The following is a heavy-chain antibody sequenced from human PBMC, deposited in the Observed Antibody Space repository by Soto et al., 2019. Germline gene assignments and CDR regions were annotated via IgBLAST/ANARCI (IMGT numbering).Heavy chain of an antibody. CDR2: VSHSGST. CDR1: GGSIISHL. V-gene: IGHV4-59*11. CDR3: ARSVAVPGAHIDY. D-gene: IGHD6-19*01. J-gene: IGHJ4*02. Sequence: TLALTCTVSGGSIISHLWSWIRQPPGKGLEWIGYVSHSGSTTHNPSLKSRVTISVDTSKNEFSLRLSSVTAADTAVYFCARSVAVPGAHIDYWGQGTQVTVSS.